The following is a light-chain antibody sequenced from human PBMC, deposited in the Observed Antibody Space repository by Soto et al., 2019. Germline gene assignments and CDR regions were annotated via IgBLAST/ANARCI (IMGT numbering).Light chain of an antibody. CDR1: QGIDSS. V-gene: IGKV1-9*01. J-gene: IGKJ5*01. Sequence: ILLTQSPSSLSASVGDRVTMSCRASQGIDSSFAWYQQKPGKAPKLLIYAASSLQSGVPSRFSGSGSGTDFTLTISSLQPEDFATYYCQQLHDYPITFGQGTRLEIK. CDR2: AAS. CDR3: QQLHDYPIT.